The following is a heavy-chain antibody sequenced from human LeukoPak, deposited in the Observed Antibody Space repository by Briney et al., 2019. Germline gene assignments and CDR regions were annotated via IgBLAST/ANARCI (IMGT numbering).Heavy chain of an antibody. J-gene: IGHJ6*03. CDR2: INHSGST. CDR3: ARLGRRGYSYFYYYYYMDV. V-gene: IGHV4-34*01. CDR1: GFTFSSYW. Sequence: PGGSLRLSCAASGFTFSSYWMSWVRQPPGKGLEWIGEINHSGSTNYNPSLKSRVTISVDTSKNQFSLKLSSVTAADTAVYYCARLGRRGYSYFYYYYYMDVWGKGTTVTISS. D-gene: IGHD5-18*01.